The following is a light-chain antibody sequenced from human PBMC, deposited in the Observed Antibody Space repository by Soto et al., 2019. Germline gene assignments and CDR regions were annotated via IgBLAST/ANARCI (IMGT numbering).Light chain of an antibody. CDR1: QSISSW. Sequence: DIHMTQSPSTLSASVGDRVTITCRASQSISSWLAWYQQKPGKAPKLLIYDASSLESGVPSRFSGRGSGKEFTLTISSLQPDDFATYYGQQYNSYWTFGHGTKVDIX. CDR2: DAS. V-gene: IGKV1-5*01. J-gene: IGKJ1*01. CDR3: QQYNSYWT.